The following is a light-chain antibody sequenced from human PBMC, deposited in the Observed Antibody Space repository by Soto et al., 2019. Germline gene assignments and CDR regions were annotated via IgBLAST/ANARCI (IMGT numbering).Light chain of an antibody. CDR3: LQYGSSPYT. J-gene: IGKJ2*01. V-gene: IGKV3-20*01. Sequence: EIVLTQSPGTLSLFPGERATLSCRASQSVSSSYLAWYQQKPGQAPRPLIYGASSRATGIPDRFSGSGSGTDFTLTISRLESEDFAVYYCLQYGSSPYTFGQGTKLEIK. CDR2: GAS. CDR1: QSVSSSY.